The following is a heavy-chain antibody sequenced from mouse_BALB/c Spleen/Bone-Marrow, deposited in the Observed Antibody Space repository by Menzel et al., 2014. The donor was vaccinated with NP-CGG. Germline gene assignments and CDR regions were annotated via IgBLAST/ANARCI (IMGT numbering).Heavy chain of an antibody. V-gene: IGHV1-54*01. CDR2: INPGSGGT. Sequence: VQLQQSGAELVRPGTSVKVSCKASGYAFTNYLIEWVKQRPGQGLEWIGVINPGSGGTNYNEKFRGKATLTEDKSSSTAYMQLSSLSSDDSAVYFCARCLTGTSALDFWGQGTSVTVSS. CDR3: ARCLTGTSALDF. D-gene: IGHD4-1*01. CDR1: GYAFTNYL. J-gene: IGHJ4*01.